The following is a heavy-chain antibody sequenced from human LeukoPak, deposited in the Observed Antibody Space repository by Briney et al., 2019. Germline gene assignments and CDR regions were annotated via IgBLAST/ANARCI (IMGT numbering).Heavy chain of an antibody. CDR2: IYYSGST. CDR3: AREVGYCSSTSCYGDAFDI. J-gene: IGHJ3*02. CDR1: GGSISSGDYY. V-gene: IGHV4-30-4*01. D-gene: IGHD2-2*01. Sequence: SQTLSLTCTVSGGSISSGDYYWGWIRQPPGKVLEWIGYIYYSGSTYYNPSLKSRVTISVDTSKNQFSLKLSSVTAADTAVYYCAREVGYCSSTSCYGDAFDIWGQGTMVTVSS.